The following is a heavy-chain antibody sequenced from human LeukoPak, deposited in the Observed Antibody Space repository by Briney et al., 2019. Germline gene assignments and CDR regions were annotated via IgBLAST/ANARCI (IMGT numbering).Heavy chain of an antibody. CDR3: ARGEHGYHRSRYYYYYMDV. Sequence: PSETLSLTCTVSGGSISSGSYYWSWIRQPAGKGLEWIGRIYTSGSTNYNPSLKSRVTISVDTSKNQFSLKLSSVTAADTAVYYCARGEHGYHRSRYYYYYMDVWGKGTTVTVSS. CDR1: GGSISSGSYY. V-gene: IGHV4-61*02. J-gene: IGHJ6*03. D-gene: IGHD5-24*01. CDR2: IYTSGST.